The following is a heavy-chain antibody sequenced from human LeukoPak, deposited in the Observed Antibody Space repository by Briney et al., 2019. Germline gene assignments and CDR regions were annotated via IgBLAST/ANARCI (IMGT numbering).Heavy chain of an antibody. Sequence: GASVKVSCKASGYTFTSYGISWVRQAPGQGLEWTGWISAYNGNTNYAQKLQGRVTMTTDTSTSAAYMELRSLRSDDTAVYYCARDLLGYCSGGSCYAGWFDPWGQGTLVTVSS. J-gene: IGHJ5*02. CDR2: ISAYNGNT. CDR3: ARDLLGYCSGGSCYAGWFDP. D-gene: IGHD2-15*01. V-gene: IGHV1-18*04. CDR1: GYTFTSYG.